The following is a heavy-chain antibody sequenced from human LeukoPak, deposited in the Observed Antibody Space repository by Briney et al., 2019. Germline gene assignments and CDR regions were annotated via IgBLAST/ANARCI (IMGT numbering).Heavy chain of an antibody. D-gene: IGHD6-6*01. CDR3: ARDSWEQLAQSDAFDI. CDR1: GYTFTSYG. Sequence: GASVNVSCKASGYTFTSYGISWVRQAPGQGREWMGWISAYNGNTNYAQKLQGRVTMTTDTSTSTAYMELRSLRSDDTAVYYCARDSWEQLAQSDAFDIWGQGTMVTVSS. V-gene: IGHV1-18*01. CDR2: ISAYNGNT. J-gene: IGHJ3*02.